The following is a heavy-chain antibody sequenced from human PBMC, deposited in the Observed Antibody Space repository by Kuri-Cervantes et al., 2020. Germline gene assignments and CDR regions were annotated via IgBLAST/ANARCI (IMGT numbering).Heavy chain of an antibody. CDR3: ATQGYCSSTSCFWDYYYYYMDV. D-gene: IGHD2-2*01. Sequence: SLKISCKASGFTFADYAMHWVRQAPGKGPQWVAGINWQSGRLGYADSVKGRFTISRDNAKNSLFLQMNSLRAEDTAVYYCATQGYCSSTSCFWDYYYYYMDVWGKGTTVTVSS. V-gene: IGHV3-9*01. CDR1: GFTFADYA. CDR2: INWQSGRL. J-gene: IGHJ6*03.